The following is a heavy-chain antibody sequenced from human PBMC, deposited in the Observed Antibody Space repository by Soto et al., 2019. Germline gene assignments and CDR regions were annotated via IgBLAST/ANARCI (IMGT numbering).Heavy chain of an antibody. CDR1: GFTFSSYG. Sequence: ESGGGVVQPGRSLRLSCAASGFTFSSYGMHWVRQAPGKGLEWVAVISYDGSNKYYVDSVKGRFTISRDNFKNTLYLQMNSLRAEDTAVYYCAKDLFPTRGYSYGWLDDWGQGTLVTVSS. J-gene: IGHJ4*02. CDR2: ISYDGSNK. V-gene: IGHV3-30*18. CDR3: AKDLFPTRGYSYGWLDD. D-gene: IGHD5-18*01.